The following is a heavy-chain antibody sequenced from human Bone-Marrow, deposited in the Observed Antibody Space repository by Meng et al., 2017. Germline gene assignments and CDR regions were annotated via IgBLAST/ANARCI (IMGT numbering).Heavy chain of an antibody. Sequence: QLQLQESGSGLVKPSQTLSLTCAVSGGSFSSGGYSWSWIRQPPGKGLEWIGYIYYSGTAYYNPSLESRVTISVDRSKNQFSLKLSSVTAADTAVYYCARGDGYNRYFDYWGQGTLVTVSS. CDR3: ARGDGYNRYFDY. D-gene: IGHD5-24*01. CDR1: GGSFSSGGYS. J-gene: IGHJ4*02. CDR2: IYYSGTA. V-gene: IGHV4-30-2*01.